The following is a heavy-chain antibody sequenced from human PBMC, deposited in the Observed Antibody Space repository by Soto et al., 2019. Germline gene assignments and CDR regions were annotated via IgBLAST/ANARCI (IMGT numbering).Heavy chain of an antibody. CDR1: GYTFTGYY. CDR3: ARACGGDCYSRPRDAFDI. D-gene: IGHD2-21*02. Sequence: ASVKVSCKASGYTFTGYYMHWVRQAPGQGLEWMGWINPNSGGTNYAQKFQGWVTMTRDTSISTAYMELSRLRSDDTAVYYCARACGGDCYSRPRDAFDIWGQGTMVTVSS. J-gene: IGHJ3*02. CDR2: INPNSGGT. V-gene: IGHV1-2*04.